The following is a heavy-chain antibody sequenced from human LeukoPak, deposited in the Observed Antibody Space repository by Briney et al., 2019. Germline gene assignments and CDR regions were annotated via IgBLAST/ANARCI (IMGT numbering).Heavy chain of an antibody. J-gene: IGHJ6*02. D-gene: IGHD1-14*01. V-gene: IGHV3-30-3*02. CDR3: AKYKGAALYYHYGLDV. CDR2: ISYDGSNK. Sequence: PGRSLRLSCAASGFTFSSYTMHWVRQAPGKELEWVAVISYDGSNKYYADSVKGRFTISRDNSKNTLYLQMNSLRAEDTAVYYCAKYKGAALYYHYGLDVWGPGTTVIVSS. CDR1: GFTFSSYT.